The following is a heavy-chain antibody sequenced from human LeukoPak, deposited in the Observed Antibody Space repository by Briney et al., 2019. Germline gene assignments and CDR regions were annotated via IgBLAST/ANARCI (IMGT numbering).Heavy chain of an antibody. CDR2: VSYVGSSI. CDR3: AKSWSGDQDYFDS. D-gene: IGHD4-17*01. V-gene: IGHV3-30*18. Sequence: GGSLRLSCAASGFTFTNYTMHWVRQAPGKGLEWVAVVSYVGSSIFYADSVKGRFTISRDNSKNTLYLQMSSLRAEDTAVYYCAKSWSGDQDYFDSWGQGTLVTVSS. J-gene: IGHJ4*02. CDR1: GFTFTNYT.